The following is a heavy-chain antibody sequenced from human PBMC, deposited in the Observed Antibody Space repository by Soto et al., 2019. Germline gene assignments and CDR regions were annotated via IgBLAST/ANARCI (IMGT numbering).Heavy chain of an antibody. Sequence: EVQLVESGGGLVKPGASLRLSCAASGFTFSNVWMSWVRQAPGKGLEWVGRIKSKADGGTTDDCAPGKGRFSITRDDAKNTLHLQMYSAVTDDSAVYYCTTYRFSWGQGILVTVSS. J-gene: IGHJ4*02. V-gene: IGHV3-15*01. D-gene: IGHD3-10*01. CDR1: GFTFSNVW. CDR3: TTYRFS. CDR2: IKSKADGGTT.